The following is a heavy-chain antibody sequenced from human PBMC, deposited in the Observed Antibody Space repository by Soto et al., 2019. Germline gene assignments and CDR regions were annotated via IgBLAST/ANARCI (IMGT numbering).Heavy chain of an antibody. CDR3: ARDPTP. J-gene: IGHJ5*02. CDR2: IYYSGST. CDR1: GGSISSGGYH. V-gene: IGHV4-31*03. Sequence: QVQLQESGPGLVKPSQTLSLTYTVSGGSISSGGYHWSWIRQHPGKGLEWIGYIYYSGSTYYNPSLKSRGSISVDTSKNQFSLKLSSVTAADTAVYYCARDPTPWGQGTLVTVSS.